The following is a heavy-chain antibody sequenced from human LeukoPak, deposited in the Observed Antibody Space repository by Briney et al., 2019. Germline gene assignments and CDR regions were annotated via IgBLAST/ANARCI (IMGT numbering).Heavy chain of an antibody. J-gene: IGHJ6*03. CDR2: INWNGGST. CDR3: ARVYYDILTGPRSTGVYYYMDV. V-gene: IGHV3-20*04. Sequence: SGGSLRLSCAASGFTFDDYGMSWVRQAPGKGLEWVSGINWNGGSTGYADSVKGRFTISRDNAKNSLYLQMNSLRAEDMALYYCARVYYDILTGPRSTGVYYYMDVWGKGTTVTVSS. D-gene: IGHD3-9*01. CDR1: GFTFDDYG.